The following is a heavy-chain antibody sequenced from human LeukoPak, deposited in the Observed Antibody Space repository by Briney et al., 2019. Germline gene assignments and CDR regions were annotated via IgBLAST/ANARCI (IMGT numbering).Heavy chain of an antibody. D-gene: IGHD1-26*01. CDR1: VGSFSGYY. Sequence: PSETLSLTCAVSVGSFSGYYWSWIRQPPGKGLEWMGEINHSGSTNYTPSLKCRVTLSVNTSKDQFTLKLSSVTAAHTAVYYCARERPELRGDAFDVWGQGTMVTVSS. V-gene: IGHV4-34*01. CDR2: INHSGST. CDR3: ARERPELRGDAFDV. J-gene: IGHJ3*01.